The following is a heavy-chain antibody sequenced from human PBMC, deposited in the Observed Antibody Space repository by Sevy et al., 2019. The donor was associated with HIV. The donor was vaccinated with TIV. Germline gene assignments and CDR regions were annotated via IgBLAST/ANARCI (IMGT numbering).Heavy chain of an antibody. J-gene: IGHJ3*02. CDR1: GGSINSDH. Sequence: SETLSLTCTVSGGSINSDHWNWIRRPPGKGLEWIGYAYYTGGTNDNPSLKNRVTISVDRTKNQFSLKLTSVTAADTAVYYCARRNDFDIWGQGTMVTVSS. V-gene: IGHV4-59*08. CDR2: AYYTGGT. CDR3: ARRNDFDI.